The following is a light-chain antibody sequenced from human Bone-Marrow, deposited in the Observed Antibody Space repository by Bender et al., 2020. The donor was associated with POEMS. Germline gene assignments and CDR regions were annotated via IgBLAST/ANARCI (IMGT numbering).Light chain of an antibody. V-gene: IGLV2-14*03. CDR2: DVS. Sequence: QSALTQPASVSGSPGQSITISCTGTSSDVGAYNYVYWYQQHPATAPKLLIYDVSHRPSGVSVRFSGSKSGNTASLTISGLQAEDEADYYCCSKASPGVVFGGGTKLTVL. J-gene: IGLJ2*01. CDR3: CSKASPGVV. CDR1: SSDVGAYNY.